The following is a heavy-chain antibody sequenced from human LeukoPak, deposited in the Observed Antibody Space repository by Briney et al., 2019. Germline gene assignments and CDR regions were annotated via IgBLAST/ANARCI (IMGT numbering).Heavy chain of an antibody. V-gene: IGHV4-59*01. J-gene: IGHJ4*02. CDR2: INHSGST. CDR1: DGSISSYY. Sequence: KSSETLSLTCTVSDGSISSYYWNWFRQPPGKGLEWIGEINHSGSTNYNPSLKSRVTISVDTSKNQFSLKLSSVTAADTAVYYCARDKVVPPYYYDSSGYRYFDYWGQGTLVTVSS. CDR3: ARDKVVPPYYYDSSGYRYFDY. D-gene: IGHD3-22*01.